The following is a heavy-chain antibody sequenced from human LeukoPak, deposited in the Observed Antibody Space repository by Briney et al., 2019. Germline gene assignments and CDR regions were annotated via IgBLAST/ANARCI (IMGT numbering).Heavy chain of an antibody. Sequence: GGSLRLSCAASGFTFSTYAMSWVRQAPGKGPEWVSAISVGGGSTYYADSVKGRFTISRDNSKNTLYLQMNSLRAEDTAVYYCARAVEYSSSSPPWWGQGTLVTVSS. J-gene: IGHJ4*02. CDR1: GFTFSTYA. CDR2: ISVGGGST. CDR3: ARAVEYSSSSPPW. D-gene: IGHD6-6*01. V-gene: IGHV3-23*01.